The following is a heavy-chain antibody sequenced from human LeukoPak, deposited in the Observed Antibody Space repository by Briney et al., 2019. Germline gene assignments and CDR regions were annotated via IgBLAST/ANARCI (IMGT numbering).Heavy chain of an antibody. V-gene: IGHV3-23*01. J-gene: IGHJ4*02. CDR1: GFTFSSYA. D-gene: IGHD1-1*01. Sequence: GGSLRLSCAASGFTFSSYAMSWVRQAPGKGLEWVSAISGSGGSTYYADSVKGRFTISRDNSKNTLYLQMNSLRAEDTAVYYCALVSLGVRYNWNDGDYRGQGTLVTVSS. CDR3: ALVSLGVRYNWNDGDY. CDR2: ISGSGGST.